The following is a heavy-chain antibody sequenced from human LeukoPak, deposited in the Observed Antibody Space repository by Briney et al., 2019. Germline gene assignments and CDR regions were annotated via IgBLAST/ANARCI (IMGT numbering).Heavy chain of an antibody. Sequence: GGSLRLSCAASGFTFSNAWMSWARQAPGKGLEWVGRIKSKTDGGTTDYAAPVKGRFTISRDDSKNTPYLQMNSLKTEDTAVYYCTTLLPAAIAYFDYWGQGTLVTVSS. CDR2: IKSKTDGGTT. V-gene: IGHV3-15*01. J-gene: IGHJ4*02. D-gene: IGHD2-2*02. CDR3: TTLLPAAIAYFDY. CDR1: GFTFSNAW.